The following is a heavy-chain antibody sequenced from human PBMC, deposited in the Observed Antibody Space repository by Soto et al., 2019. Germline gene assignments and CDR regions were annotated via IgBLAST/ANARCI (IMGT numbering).Heavy chain of an antibody. CDR2: IKQDGSEK. CDR3: ASWYNWNSPYYYGMDV. V-gene: IGHV3-7*03. Sequence: PGGSLRLSCAASGFTFSSYWMSWVRPAPGKGLGWVANIKQDGSEKYYVDSVKGRFTISRDNAKNSLYLQMNSLRAEDTAVYYCASWYNWNSPYYYGMDVWGQGTTVTVSS. J-gene: IGHJ6*02. D-gene: IGHD1-7*01. CDR1: GFTFSSYW.